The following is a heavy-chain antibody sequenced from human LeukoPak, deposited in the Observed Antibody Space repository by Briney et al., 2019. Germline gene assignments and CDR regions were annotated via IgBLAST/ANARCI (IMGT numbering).Heavy chain of an antibody. CDR2: INHSGSI. V-gene: IGHV4-34*01. CDR1: GGSFSGYY. CDR3: ATDYGGNSAVHFF. D-gene: IGHD4-23*01. Sequence: SETLSLTCAVYGGSFSGYYWSWIRQPPGKGLEWIGEINHSGSINYNPSLKSRVTISVDTSKNQFSLKLSSVTAADTAVYYCATDYGGNSAVHFFWGQGTLVTVSS. J-gene: IGHJ4*02.